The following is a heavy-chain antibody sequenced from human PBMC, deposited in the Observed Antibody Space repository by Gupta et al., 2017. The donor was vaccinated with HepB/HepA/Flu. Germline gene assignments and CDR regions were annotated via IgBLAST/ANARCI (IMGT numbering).Heavy chain of an antibody. V-gene: IGHV4-30-2*01. J-gene: IGHJ5*02. CDR3: ARRGHYYDSSGYYENWFDP. CDR1: GGSISSGGYS. Sequence: QLQLQESGSGLVKPSQTLSLTCAVSGGSISSGGYSWSWIRQPPGKGLEWIGYIYHSGSTYYHPSLKSRVTISVDRSKNQFSLKLSSVTAADTAVYYCARRGHYYDSSGYYENWFDPWGQGTLVTVSS. D-gene: IGHD3-22*01. CDR2: IYHSGST.